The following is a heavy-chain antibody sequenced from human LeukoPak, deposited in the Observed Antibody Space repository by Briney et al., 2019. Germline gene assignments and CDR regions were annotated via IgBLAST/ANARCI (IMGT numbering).Heavy chain of an antibody. CDR1: GFTFSSYA. D-gene: IGHD3-9*01. CDR2: ISGSGGST. V-gene: IGHV3-23*01. J-gene: IGHJ4*02. Sequence: GGSLRPSCAASGFTFSSYAMSWVRQAPGKGLEWVSAISGSGGSTYYADSVKGRFTISRDNSKNTLYLQMNSLRAEDTAVYYCAKDPIRYFDWGYYFDYWGQGTLVTVSS. CDR3: AKDPIRYFDWGYYFDY.